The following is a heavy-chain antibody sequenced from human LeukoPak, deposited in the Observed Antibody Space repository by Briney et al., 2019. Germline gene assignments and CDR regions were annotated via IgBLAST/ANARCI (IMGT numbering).Heavy chain of an antibody. J-gene: IGHJ3*02. D-gene: IGHD3-10*01. Sequence: ASVKVSCKASGYTFTNYGISWVRQAPGQGLEWMGWIGAYNGNTNYAQKLQGRVTMTTDTSTSTAYMELRSLGSDDTAVYYCARVLWFDQNDAFDIWGQGTMVTVSS. CDR3: ARVLWFDQNDAFDI. V-gene: IGHV1-18*04. CDR1: GYTFTNYG. CDR2: IGAYNGNT.